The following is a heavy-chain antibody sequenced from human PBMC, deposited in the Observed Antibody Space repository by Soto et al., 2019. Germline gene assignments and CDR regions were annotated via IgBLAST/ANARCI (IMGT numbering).Heavy chain of an antibody. CDR3: ARHRVLGYCGGDCKPLDY. V-gene: IGHV4-34*01. D-gene: IGHD2-21*02. CDR2: INHSGST. CDR1: GGSFSGYY. J-gene: IGHJ4*02. Sequence: QVQLQQWGAGLLKPSETLSLTCAVYGGSFSGYYWSWIRQPPGKGLEWIGEINHSGSTNYNPSLKRRVTISVDTSKNQFSLKLSSVTAADTAVYYCARHRVLGYCGGDCKPLDYWGQGTLVTVSS.